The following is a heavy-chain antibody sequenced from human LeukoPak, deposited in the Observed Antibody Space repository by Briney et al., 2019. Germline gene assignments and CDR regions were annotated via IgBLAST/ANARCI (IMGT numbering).Heavy chain of an antibody. CDR1: GYTFTGYY. D-gene: IGHD1-26*01. J-gene: IGHJ4*02. CDR3: ARDWGAPHTLNFDS. Sequence: GASVTVSCKASGYTFTGYYMHWVRQAPGQGLEWMAWISGYNGDTNYVQKFQDRITMTTDTSTSTAYLELTSLRSDDTAVYYCARDWGAPHTLNFDSWGQGTLVTVSS. V-gene: IGHV1-18*04. CDR2: ISGYNGDT.